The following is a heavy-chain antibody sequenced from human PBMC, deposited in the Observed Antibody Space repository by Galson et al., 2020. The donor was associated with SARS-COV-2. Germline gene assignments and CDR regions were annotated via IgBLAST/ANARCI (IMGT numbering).Heavy chain of an antibody. V-gene: IGHV6-1*01. J-gene: IGHJ4*02. CDR3: ARETITYSNCWYGSEGYDS. CDR2: TYYKSQFYN. CDR1: GDSVSSSSAA. Sequence: SQTLSLTFAISGDSVSSSSAAWTWIRQSPSRGLEWLGRTYYKSQFYNDYALSLKSRVTINPDSSKNQFSLHLNSVSPEDTAVYYCARETITYSNCWYGSEGYDSWGQGTLVTVSS. D-gene: IGHD6-19*01.